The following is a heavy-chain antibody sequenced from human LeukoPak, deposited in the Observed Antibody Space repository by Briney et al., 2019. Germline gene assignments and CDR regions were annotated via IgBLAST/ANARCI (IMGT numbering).Heavy chain of an antibody. CDR3: ARGPLRHRYYYYYYMGV. V-gene: IGHV4-34*01. J-gene: IGHJ6*03. CDR1: GGSFSGYY. Sequence: PSETLSLTCAVYGGSFSGYYWSWIRQPPGEGLEWIGEINHSGSTSYNPSLKSRVTMSVDTSKNQFSLKLSSVTAADTAVYYCARGPLRHRYYYYYYMGVWGKGTTVTVSS. CDR2: INHSGST.